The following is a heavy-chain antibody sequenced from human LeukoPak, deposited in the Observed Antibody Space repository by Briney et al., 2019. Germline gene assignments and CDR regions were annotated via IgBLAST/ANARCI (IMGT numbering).Heavy chain of an antibody. Sequence: SETLSLTCTVSGGSISSTTYYWAWIRQPPGKGLEWIGSIYKAGNTNYSPSLRSRVFISVDTSNNQFSLSLSSVTAADTAVYYCARRYYGSGSYYKYFDYWGQGTLVTVSS. CDR1: GGSISSTTYY. CDR3: ARRYYGSGSYYKYFDY. V-gene: IGHV4-39*01. J-gene: IGHJ4*02. D-gene: IGHD3-10*01. CDR2: IYKAGNT.